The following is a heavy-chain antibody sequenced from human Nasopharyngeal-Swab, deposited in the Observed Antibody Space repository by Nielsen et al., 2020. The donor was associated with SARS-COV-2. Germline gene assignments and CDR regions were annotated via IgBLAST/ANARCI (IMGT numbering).Heavy chain of an antibody. J-gene: IGHJ6*02. D-gene: IGHD6-13*01. Sequence: WVRQAPGQRLEWMGWINAGNGNTKYSQKFQGRVTIIRDTSASTAYMELSSLRSEDTAVYYCARDPGAAAGLHYYYYYGMDVWGQGTTVTVSS. CDR2: INAGNGNT. V-gene: IGHV1-3*01. CDR3: ARDPGAAAGLHYYYYYGMDV.